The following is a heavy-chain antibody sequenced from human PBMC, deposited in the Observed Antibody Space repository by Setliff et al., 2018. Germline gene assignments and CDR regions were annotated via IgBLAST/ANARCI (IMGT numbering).Heavy chain of an antibody. CDR3: ARDVFPYHYEGAFDI. CDR2: INPSSGRT. D-gene: IGHD3-22*01. J-gene: IGHJ3*02. Sequence: ASVKVSCKASGYTFTSHYMHWVRQAPGLGLEWMGTINPSSGRTSYAQKFQGRATMTRDTSTSTVYRDMSSLRSEGTAVYYCARDVFPYHYEGAFDIWGQGTMVTVSS. V-gene: IGHV1-46*01. CDR1: GYTFTSHY.